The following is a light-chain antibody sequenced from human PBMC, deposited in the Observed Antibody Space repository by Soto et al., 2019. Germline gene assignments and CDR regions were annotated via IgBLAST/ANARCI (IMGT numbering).Light chain of an antibody. CDR3: QQRSNWPGDT. J-gene: IGKJ5*01. Sequence: DIQLTQSPSSLSASVGDRVTITCRASQSISNSLNWYQQRPGRAPKLLIYAASTLQSGVPSRFSGSGSGTDFTLTISSLEPEDFAVYYCQQRSNWPGDTFGQGTRLEIK. V-gene: IGKV1-39*01. CDR2: AAS. CDR1: QSISNS.